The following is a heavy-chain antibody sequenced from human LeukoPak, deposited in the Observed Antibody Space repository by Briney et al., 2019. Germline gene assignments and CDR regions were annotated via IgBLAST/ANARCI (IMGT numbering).Heavy chain of an antibody. D-gene: IGHD3-10*01. CDR2: IRSQANSYAT. J-gene: IGHJ6*02. Sequence: GGSLKLSCATSGFTFSGSVMHWVRQASGRGLEWVGRIRSQANSYATAYAASVKGRFTISRDDSRNTAYLQMNSLRAEDTAVYYCARVGWVAYYGSGPMDVWGQGTTVTVSS. CDR1: GFTFSGSV. V-gene: IGHV3-73*01. CDR3: ARVGWVAYYGSGPMDV.